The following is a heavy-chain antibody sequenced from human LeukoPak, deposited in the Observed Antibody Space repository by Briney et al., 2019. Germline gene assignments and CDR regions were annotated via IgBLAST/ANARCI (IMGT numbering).Heavy chain of an antibody. CDR3: ARQQCSGSLGAYYFDY. V-gene: IGHV5-51*01. J-gene: IGHJ4*02. CDR2: IYPGDSDT. D-gene: IGHD3-10*02. CDR1: GYSFTSYW. Sequence: GESLKISCKGSGYSFTSYWIGWVRQMPGKGLEWMGIIYPGDSDTRYSPSFQGQVTISADKSISTAYLQWSSLKASDTAMYYCARQQCSGSLGAYYFDYWGQGPLVTVPS.